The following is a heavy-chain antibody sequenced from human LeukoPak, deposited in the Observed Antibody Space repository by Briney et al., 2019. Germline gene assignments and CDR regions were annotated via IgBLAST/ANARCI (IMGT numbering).Heavy chain of an antibody. CDR1: GFTFSLYW. V-gene: IGHV3-7*01. J-gene: IGHJ5*02. CDR2: IKQDGTEK. Sequence: GGSLRLSCAASGFTFSLYWMSWVRQAPGKGLEWVANIKQDGTEKCYVDSVKGRFTISRDNANNSLYLQMNSLRAEDTAVYFCARLPSIGWFDPWGQGTLVTVSA. CDR3: ARLPSIGWFDP.